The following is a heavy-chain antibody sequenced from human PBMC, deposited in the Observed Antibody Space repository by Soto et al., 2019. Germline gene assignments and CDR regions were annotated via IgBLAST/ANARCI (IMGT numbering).Heavy chain of an antibody. CDR2: IKRDGSET. Sequence: VGSLRLSCAASGFIFSPYWMSCVRQAPGKGLEWVANIKRDGSETHYVNSVKGRFTISRDNTKKSLYLQMKSLRVEDTAVYYCARDAYHYDSSGSYRYDAFHMPGPTTMVTV. CDR1: GFIFSPYW. D-gene: IGHD3-22*01. V-gene: IGHV3-7*01. CDR3: ARDAYHYDSSGSYRYDAFHM. J-gene: IGHJ3*02.